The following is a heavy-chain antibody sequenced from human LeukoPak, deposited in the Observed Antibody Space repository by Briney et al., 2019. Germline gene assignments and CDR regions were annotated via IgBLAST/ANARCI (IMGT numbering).Heavy chain of an antibody. CDR1: GFTFSNYG. CDR2: IPGTGVDT. Sequence: GGSLRLSCAASGFTFSNYGMTWVRQAPGEGLEWVSSIPGTGVDTFYADSVKGRFTISRDNSKNSLYLQMNSLRAEDTAVYYCAKGALNFFDPWGQGTLVPSPQ. J-gene: IGHJ5*02. CDR3: AKGALNFFDP. V-gene: IGHV3-23*01. D-gene: IGHD4/OR15-4a*01.